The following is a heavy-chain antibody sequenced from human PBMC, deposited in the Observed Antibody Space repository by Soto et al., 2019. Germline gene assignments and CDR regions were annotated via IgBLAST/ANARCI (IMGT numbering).Heavy chain of an antibody. D-gene: IGHD6-19*01. J-gene: IGHJ4*02. CDR3: ARLGGDSSGCPFFDY. CDR2: IKQDGSEK. V-gene: IGHV3-7*05. Sequence: EVQLVESGGGLVQPGGSLRLSCAASGFTFSSYWMSWVRQAPGKGLEWVANIKQDGSEKYYVDSVKGRFTISRDNAKNSLYLQMNSLRAEDTAVYYCARLGGDSSGCPFFDYWGQGTLVTVSS. CDR1: GFTFSSYW.